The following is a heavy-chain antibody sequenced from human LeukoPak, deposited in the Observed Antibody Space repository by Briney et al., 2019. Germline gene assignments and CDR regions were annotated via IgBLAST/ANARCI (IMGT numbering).Heavy chain of an antibody. CDR2: ISSDSSSI. D-gene: IGHD6-19*01. CDR3: ARDGRGLGVVGTGTPFDF. J-gene: IGHJ4*02. V-gene: IGHV3-48*01. CDR1: GFTFNTYS. Sequence: GGSLRLSCAASGFTFNTYSMNWLRQAPGKGLEWVSYISSDSSSIHYADSVKGRFTISRDNAKNSLYLQMNSLSPEDTALYYCARDGRGLGVVGTGTPFDFWGRGTLVTVSS.